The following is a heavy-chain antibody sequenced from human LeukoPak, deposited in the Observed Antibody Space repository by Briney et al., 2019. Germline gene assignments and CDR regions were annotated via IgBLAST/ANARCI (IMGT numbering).Heavy chain of an antibody. CDR3: ARSGGVVVAARARWYYYMDV. J-gene: IGHJ6*03. Sequence: ASVKVSCKASGYTFTSYYIHWVRQAPGQGLEWMGIINPSGGNTTYAQKFQGRVTMTRDMSTSTIYMELSSLRSEDTAVYYCARSGGVVVAARARWYYYMDVWGKGTTVTISS. CDR1: GYTFTSYY. V-gene: IGHV1-46*01. CDR2: INPSGGNT. D-gene: IGHD2-15*01.